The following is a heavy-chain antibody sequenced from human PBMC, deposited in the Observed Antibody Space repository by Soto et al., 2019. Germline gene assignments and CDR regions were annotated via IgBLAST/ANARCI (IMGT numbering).Heavy chain of an antibody. Sequence: GGSLILSCAPSGFTSSSFGMQWVRRAPGKELEWVAALSYDGLYENYVESVKGRLTIYRDNYKSTLYLHMNSLSIEDTAVYYCVKDGPHVRVFGYGDFWGQGTVV. J-gene: IGHJ4*01. CDR2: LSYDGLYE. D-gene: IGHD3-22*01. V-gene: IGHV3-30*18. CDR1: GFTSSSFG. CDR3: VKDGPHVRVFGYGDF.